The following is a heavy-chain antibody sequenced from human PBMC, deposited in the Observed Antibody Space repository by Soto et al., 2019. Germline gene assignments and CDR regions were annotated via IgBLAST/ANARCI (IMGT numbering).Heavy chain of an antibody. CDR1: GFTFSSYG. V-gene: IGHV3-30*18. CDR2: ISYDGSNK. CDR3: AKDAMDIVVVPAAMSDWFDP. D-gene: IGHD2-2*03. J-gene: IGHJ5*02. Sequence: QVQLVESGGGVVQPGRSLRLSCAASGFTFSSYGMHWVRQAPGKGLEWVAVISYDGSNKYYADSVKGRFTISRDNSKNTLYLQMNSLRADDTAVYYCAKDAMDIVVVPAAMSDWFDPWGQGTLVTVSS.